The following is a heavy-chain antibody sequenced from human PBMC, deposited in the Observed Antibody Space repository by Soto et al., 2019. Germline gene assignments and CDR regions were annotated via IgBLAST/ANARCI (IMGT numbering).Heavy chain of an antibody. CDR2: TRDKAKSYST. CDR1: GFTLSDHY. Sequence: GGSLRLSCVASGFTLSDHYIXWVRQAPGKGLEWVGRTRDKAKSYSTEYAAPVKGRFTLSRDNSKNSVYLQMDSLKIEDTAVYFCARAIDYVYWGQGTLVSVSS. CDR3: ARAIDYVY. J-gene: IGHJ4*02. V-gene: IGHV3-72*01. D-gene: IGHD3-16*01.